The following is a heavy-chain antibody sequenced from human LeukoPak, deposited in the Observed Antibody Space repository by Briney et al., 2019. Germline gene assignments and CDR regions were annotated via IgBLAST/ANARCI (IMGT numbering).Heavy chain of an antibody. D-gene: IGHD2-2*01. V-gene: IGHV3-20*04. J-gene: IGHJ6*03. CDR1: GFTFDDYV. CDR2: INWNGGST. Sequence: GGSLRLSCAASGFTFDDYVMSWVPQAPGKGREWVSGINWNGGSTGYADSVKGRFTISRDNAKNSLYLQMNSLRAEDTALYYCARVPIEDCSSTSCYYYYMDVWGKGTTVTVSS. CDR3: ARVPIEDCSSTSCYYYYMDV.